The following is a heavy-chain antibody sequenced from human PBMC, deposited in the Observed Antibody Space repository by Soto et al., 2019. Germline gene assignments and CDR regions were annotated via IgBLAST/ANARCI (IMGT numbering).Heavy chain of an antibody. J-gene: IGHJ3*02. D-gene: IGHD5-12*01. CDR2: IYYSGST. V-gene: IGHV4-59*01. CDR1: GGSISSYY. CDR3: ARNRWLDAFDI. Sequence: SETLSLTCTVSGGSISSYYWSWIRQPPGKGLEWIGYIYYSGSTNYNPSLKSRVTISVDTSKNQFSLKLSSVTAADTAVYYCARNRWLDAFDIWGQGTMVTVSS.